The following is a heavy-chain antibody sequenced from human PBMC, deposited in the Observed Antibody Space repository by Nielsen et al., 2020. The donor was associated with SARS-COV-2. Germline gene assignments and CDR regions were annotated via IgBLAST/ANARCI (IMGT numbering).Heavy chain of an antibody. CDR2: ISSSGSTI. J-gene: IGHJ6*02. V-gene: IGHV3-11*04. CDR3: AWGGATTYSMDV. D-gene: IGHD1-26*01. Sequence: GESLKISCAASGFTSSDYYMSWIRQAPGKGLEWVSYISSSGSTIYYADSVKGRFTISRDNAKNSLYLQMNSLRAEDTAVYYCAWGGATTYSMDVWGQGTTVTVSS. CDR1: GFTSSDYY.